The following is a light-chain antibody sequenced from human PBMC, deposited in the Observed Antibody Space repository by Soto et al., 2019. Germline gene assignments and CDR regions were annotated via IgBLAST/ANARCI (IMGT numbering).Light chain of an antibody. J-gene: IGKJ5*01. V-gene: IGKV3-11*01. Sequence: EIVLTQSPATLSLSPGERATLSCRASQSVSSYLACYQQKPGQAPRLLIYDASNRATGIPARFSGSGSGTDLTLTISSLDPEDYAVYYCQQRSNWPPTFGQGTLREMK. CDR3: QQRSNWPPT. CDR2: DAS. CDR1: QSVSSY.